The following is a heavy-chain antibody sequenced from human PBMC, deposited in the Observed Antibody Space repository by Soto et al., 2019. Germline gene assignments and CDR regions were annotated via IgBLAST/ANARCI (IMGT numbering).Heavy chain of an antibody. V-gene: IGHV4-59*01. D-gene: IGHD3-10*01. CDR1: GFSISSYY. CDR2: IYYSGST. CDR3: GRPAGNGRGSYKAYYYRDV. Sequence: SETLSLTCTVSGFSISSYYWSWIRQPPGKGLEWIGYIYYSGSTNYNPSLKSRVTISVDTSKNQFSLKLSSVTAADTAVYYWGRPAGNGRGSYKAYYYRDVGAKGTTLTVS. J-gene: IGHJ6*03.